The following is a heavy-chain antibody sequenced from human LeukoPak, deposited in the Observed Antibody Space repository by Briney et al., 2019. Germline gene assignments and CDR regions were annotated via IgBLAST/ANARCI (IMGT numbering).Heavy chain of an antibody. CDR3: ARDDCSGGSCYSGAFDY. CDR1: GFTFSSYS. CDR2: ISSSSSYI. D-gene: IGHD2-15*01. J-gene: IGHJ4*02. V-gene: IGHV3-21*01. Sequence: GGSLRLSCAASGFTFSSYSMNWVRQAPGKGLEWVSSISSSSSYIYYADSVKGRFTISRDNAKNSLYLQMNSLRAEDTAVYYCARDDCSGGSCYSGAFDYWGQGTLVTVSS.